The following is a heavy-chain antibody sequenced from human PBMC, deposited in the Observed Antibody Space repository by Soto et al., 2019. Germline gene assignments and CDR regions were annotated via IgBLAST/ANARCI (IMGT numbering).Heavy chain of an antibody. Sequence: GGSLRLSCAASGFTFSSYAMSWVRQAPGKGLEWVSAISGSGGSTYYADSVKGRFTISRDNSKNTLYLQMNSLRAEDTAVYYCAKDPPAAYSSGWYEYYFDYWGQGTLVTVSS. CDR2: ISGSGGST. V-gene: IGHV3-23*01. CDR3: AKDPPAAYSSGWYEYYFDY. D-gene: IGHD6-19*01. CDR1: GFTFSSYA. J-gene: IGHJ4*02.